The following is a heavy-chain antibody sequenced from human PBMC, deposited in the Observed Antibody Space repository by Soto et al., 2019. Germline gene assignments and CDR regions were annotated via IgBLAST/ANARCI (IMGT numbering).Heavy chain of an antibody. J-gene: IGHJ4*02. CDR2: VYHSGST. Sequence: SETLSLTCSVSGGSMRNYYWNWIRQPPGRGLEWIGYVYHSGSTNYNPSLKSRVSMSVDVSRNHFSLTLQSVTAADTAVYFCTSSYRTSSSPDYSGQGTMVTVSS. CDR1: GGSMRNYY. D-gene: IGHD6-6*01. CDR3: TSSYRTSSSPDY. V-gene: IGHV4-59*01.